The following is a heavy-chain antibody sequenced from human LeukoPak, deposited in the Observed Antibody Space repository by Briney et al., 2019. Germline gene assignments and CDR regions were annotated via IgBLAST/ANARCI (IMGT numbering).Heavy chain of an antibody. D-gene: IGHD5-18*01. CDR1: GFTFSSYS. CDR3: ARDPDPARGRYSYGYEGGVMSHD. J-gene: IGHJ4*02. CDR2: ISSSSSTI. V-gene: IGHV3-48*01. Sequence: QAGGSLRLSCAASGFTFSSYSMTWVRQAPGKGLEWVSYISSSSSTIYYADSVKGRFTISRDNSKNTLYLQMNSLRAEDTAVYYCARDPDPARGRYSYGYEGGVMSHDWGQGTLVTVSS.